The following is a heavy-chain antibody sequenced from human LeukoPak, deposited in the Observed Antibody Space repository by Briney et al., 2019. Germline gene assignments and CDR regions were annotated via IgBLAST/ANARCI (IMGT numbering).Heavy chain of an antibody. CDR3: ARDPPPDYYGSGSRSLGYYMDV. J-gene: IGHJ6*03. Sequence: SETLSLTCTVSGGSISSYYCSWIRQPAGKGLEWIGRIYTSGSTNYNPSLKSRVTMSVDTSKNQFSLKLSSVTAADTAVYYCARDPPPDYYGSGSRSLGYYMDVWGKGTTVTVSS. CDR2: IYTSGST. CDR1: GGSISSYY. D-gene: IGHD3-10*01. V-gene: IGHV4-4*07.